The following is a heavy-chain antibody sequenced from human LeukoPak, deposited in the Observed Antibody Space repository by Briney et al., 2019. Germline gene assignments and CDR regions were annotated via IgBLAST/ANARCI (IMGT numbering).Heavy chain of an antibody. CDR1: GGSISSGSYY. J-gene: IGHJ4*02. CDR2: IYTSGST. Sequence: SETLSLTCTVSGGSISSGSYYWSWIRQPAGKGLEWIGRIYTSGSTNYNPSLKSRVTISVDTSKNQFSLKLSSVTAADTAVYYCARHPIVVVGGGVDYWGQGTLVTVSS. CDR3: ARHPIVVVGGGVDY. D-gene: IGHD2-2*01. V-gene: IGHV4-61*02.